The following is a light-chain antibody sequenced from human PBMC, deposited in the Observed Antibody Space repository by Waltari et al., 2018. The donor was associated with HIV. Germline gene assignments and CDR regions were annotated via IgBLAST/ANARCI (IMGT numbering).Light chain of an antibody. J-gene: IGLJ2*01. CDR3: AAWDDTLSVL. CDR1: TSNIGTNY. Sequence: QSLLTQPPSASGTPGQRVTISCSGSTSNIGTNYVYWYQQLPGTAPKLLIYRNNQRPSGVPDRFSGSKSGTSASLAISGLRSEDEADYYCAAWDDTLSVLFGGGTKLTVL. CDR2: RNN. V-gene: IGLV1-47*01.